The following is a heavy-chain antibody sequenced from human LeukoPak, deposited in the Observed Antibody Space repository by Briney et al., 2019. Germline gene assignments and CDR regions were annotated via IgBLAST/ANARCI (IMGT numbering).Heavy chain of an antibody. J-gene: IGHJ4*02. CDR2: VNWHGTT. D-gene: IGHD3-22*01. Sequence: TGGSLRLSCAASGFIFEDYTMHWVRQGPGKTLEWVSLVNWHGTTYYADSLKGRFTISRDNSKNSLYLQMDSLRIEDTAFYYCAKGLTYESSGSVIDNWGLGTLVTVSS. CDR1: GFIFEDYT. V-gene: IGHV3-43*01. CDR3: AKGLTYESSGSVIDN.